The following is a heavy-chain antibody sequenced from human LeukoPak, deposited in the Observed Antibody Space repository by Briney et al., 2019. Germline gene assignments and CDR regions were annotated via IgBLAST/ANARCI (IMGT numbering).Heavy chain of an antibody. D-gene: IGHD2-21*01. CDR1: TFTFSGYW. Sequence: GGSLRLSCTASTFTFSGYWMYWVRQTPGKGLVWVSRINSDGSITTYADSVKGRFTMSRDNAKNTLYLQMNSLRAEDTAVYYCVRGLSVWGKGTTVTVSS. J-gene: IGHJ6*04. CDR2: INSDGSIT. V-gene: IGHV3-74*01. CDR3: VRGLSV.